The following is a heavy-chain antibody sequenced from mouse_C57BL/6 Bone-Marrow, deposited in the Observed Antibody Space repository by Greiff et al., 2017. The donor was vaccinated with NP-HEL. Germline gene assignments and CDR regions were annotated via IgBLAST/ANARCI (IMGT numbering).Heavy chain of an antibody. Sequence: QVQLQQSGAELAKPGASVKLSCKASGYTFPSYWMHWVKQRPGQGLEWIGYIYPSSGYTKYNQKFKDKATLTADKSSSTAYMQLSSLTYEDSAVYYCARRYYGSRRYFDYWGQGTTLTVSS. D-gene: IGHD1-1*01. CDR3: ARRYYGSRRYFDY. CDR2: IYPSSGYT. V-gene: IGHV1-7*01. CDR1: GYTFPSYW. J-gene: IGHJ2*01.